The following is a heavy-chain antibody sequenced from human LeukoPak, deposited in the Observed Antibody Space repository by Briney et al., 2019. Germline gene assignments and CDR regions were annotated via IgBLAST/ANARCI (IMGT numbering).Heavy chain of an antibody. CDR1: GFTHSNYW. V-gene: IGHV3-7*03. CDR3: ARDHSPYYYGSGSFFDY. CDR2: IKPDGSEK. Sequence: AGGSLRLSCAASGFTHSNYWMTWVRQAPGKGLEWVANIKPDGSEKYYVDSVKGRFTISRDNAKNSLYLQMNSLRAEDTALYYCARDHSPYYYGSGSFFDYWGQGTLVTVSS. J-gene: IGHJ4*02. D-gene: IGHD3-10*01.